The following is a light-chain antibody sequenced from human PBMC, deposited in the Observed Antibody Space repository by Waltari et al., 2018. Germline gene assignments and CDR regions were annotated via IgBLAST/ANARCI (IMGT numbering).Light chain of an antibody. J-gene: IGLJ3*02. CDR1: GRAIDYSAF. CDR2: DVT. Sequence: QSALTQPASVSGSPAQSITISCTGIGRAIDYSAFVSWYQHHPGKGPRVIIYDVTTRPSGISDRFSASKSANTASLTISGLQPEDEGDYYCTSQTLDGVVLFGGGTQVTVL. V-gene: IGLV2-14*03. CDR3: TSQTLDGVVL.